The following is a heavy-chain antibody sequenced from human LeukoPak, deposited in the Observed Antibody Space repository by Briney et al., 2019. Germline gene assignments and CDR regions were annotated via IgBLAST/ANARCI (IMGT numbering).Heavy chain of an antibody. CDR3: ARLDRMIRGVTDY. D-gene: IGHD3-10*01. CDR2: IKQDGSEK. V-gene: IGHV3-7*01. CDR1: GFTFSDYY. J-gene: IGHJ4*02. Sequence: PGGSLRLSCAASGFTFSDYYMSWVRQAPGKGLEWVATIKQDGSEKYYVNSVKGRFTISRDNAKNSLYLQMDSLRAEDTAVYYCARLDRMIRGVTDYWGQGTLVTVSS.